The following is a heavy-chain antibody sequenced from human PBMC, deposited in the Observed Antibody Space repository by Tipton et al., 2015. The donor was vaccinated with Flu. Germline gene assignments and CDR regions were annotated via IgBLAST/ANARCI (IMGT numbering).Heavy chain of an antibody. CDR2: ISHRGVS. J-gene: IGHJ5*02. CDR3: ARGRGGFSRVDCERNNCRPNWLPP. V-gene: IGHV4-4*01. Sequence: TLSLTCVVSGASITVNNWWTWVRQPPGKGLEWIGEISHRGVSNYNPSLKSRVTMSVDKSNNQISLKLTSVTAADTAVYFCARGRGGFSRVDCERNNCRPNWLPPWGQGTQVTVSS. D-gene: IGHD1/OR15-1a*01. CDR1: GASITVNNW.